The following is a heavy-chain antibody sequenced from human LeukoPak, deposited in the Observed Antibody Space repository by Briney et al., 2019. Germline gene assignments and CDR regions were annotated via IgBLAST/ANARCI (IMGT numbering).Heavy chain of an antibody. V-gene: IGHV3-23*01. D-gene: IGHD3-22*01. J-gene: IGHJ6*03. CDR2: ISGSRGST. CDR1: GFTFSSYA. Sequence: GGSLRLSCAASGFTFSSYAMSWVRQAPRKGLEWVSAISGSRGSTYYADSVKGRFTISRDNSKNTLYLQMNSLRAEDTAVYYCAKDGTPNYDSSGYYYMDVWGKGTTVTVSS. CDR3: AKDGTPNYDSSGYYYMDV.